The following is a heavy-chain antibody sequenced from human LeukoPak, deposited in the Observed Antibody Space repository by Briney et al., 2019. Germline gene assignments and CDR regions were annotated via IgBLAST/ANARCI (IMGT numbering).Heavy chain of an antibody. CDR2: IIPILGIA. J-gene: IGHJ4*02. CDR1: GGTFSSYA. Sequence: ASVKVSCKASGGTFSSYAISWVRQAPGQGLEWMGRIIPILGIANYAQKFQGRVTITADRSTSTAYMELSSLRSEDTAVYYCASLRRDGYNYYLDYWAREPWSPSPQ. D-gene: IGHD5-24*01. CDR3: ASLRRDGYNYYLDY. V-gene: IGHV1-69*04.